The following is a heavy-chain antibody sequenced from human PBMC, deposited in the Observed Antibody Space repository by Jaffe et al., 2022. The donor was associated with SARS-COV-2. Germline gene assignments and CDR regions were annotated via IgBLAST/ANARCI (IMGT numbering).Heavy chain of an antibody. D-gene: IGHD5-18*01. V-gene: IGHV4-39*01. Sequence: QLQLQESGPGLVKPSETLSLTCTVSGGSVSSKTYYWGWIRQPPGKGLEWIGSIYYRGSTYYSPSLKSRVTISVDTSRNQFSLRLSSVTAADTAVYYCARRGDSYAVFDNWGQGTLVTVSS. CDR1: GGSVSSKTYY. CDR3: ARRGDSYAVFDN. CDR2: IYYRGST. J-gene: IGHJ4*02.